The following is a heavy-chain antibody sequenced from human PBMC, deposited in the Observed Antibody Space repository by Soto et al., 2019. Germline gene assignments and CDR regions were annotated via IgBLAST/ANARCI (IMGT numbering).Heavy chain of an antibody. D-gene: IGHD6-13*01. Sequence: GALRLSCAASGFTFSSYSMNWVRQAPGKGQGLGRYIRKSSGKGKSVDPGSGRITKSRNNAKNSLYLQMNSLRDEDTAVYYCARLPEQQLVIWSTSYYYYGMDVWGQGTTVTVSS. J-gene: IGHJ6*02. CDR2: IRKSSGKG. V-gene: IGHV3-48*02. CDR3: ARLPEQQLVIWSTSYYYYGMDV. CDR1: GFTFSSYS.